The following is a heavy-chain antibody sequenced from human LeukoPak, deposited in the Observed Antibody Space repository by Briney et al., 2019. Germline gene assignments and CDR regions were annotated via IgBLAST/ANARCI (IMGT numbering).Heavy chain of an antibody. CDR2: NSGSGGST. V-gene: IGHV3-23*01. CDR1: GFTVSSNY. CDR3: AKYSSGWELDF. D-gene: IGHD6-19*01. Sequence: PGGSLRLSCAASGFTVSSNYMSWVRQAPGKGLEWVSGNSGSGGSTDYADSVKGRFTISGDDSKDTLSLQMNSLRAEDTAVYYCAKYSSGWELDFWGQGTLVTVSS. J-gene: IGHJ4*02.